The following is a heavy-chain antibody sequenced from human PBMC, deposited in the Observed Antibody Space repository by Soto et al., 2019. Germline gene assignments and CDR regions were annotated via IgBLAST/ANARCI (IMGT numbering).Heavy chain of an antibody. J-gene: IGHJ6*02. D-gene: IGHD4-4*01. CDR1: GYTFTSYA. CDR2: INAGNGNT. CDR3: ARYSNYEYYSYGMDV. V-gene: IGHV1-3*01. Sequence: ASVKVSCKASGYTFTSYAMHWVRQAPGQRLEWMGWINAGNGNTKYSQKFQGRVTITRDTSASTAYMELSSLRSEDTAVYYCARYSNYEYYSYGMDVWGQGTRVTVSS.